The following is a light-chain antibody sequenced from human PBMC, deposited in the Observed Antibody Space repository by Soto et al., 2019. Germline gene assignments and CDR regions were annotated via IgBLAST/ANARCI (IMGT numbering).Light chain of an antibody. Sequence: EIVMTQSPATLSVSPGERATLSCRASQSVSSNLAWYQQKPGQAPRLPIYGASTRATGIPARLSGSGSGTEFTLTISSLQSEDFAVYYCQQYNNWPPLTFGGGTKVEIK. CDR2: GAS. J-gene: IGKJ4*01. CDR3: QQYNNWPPLT. CDR1: QSVSSN. V-gene: IGKV3-15*01.